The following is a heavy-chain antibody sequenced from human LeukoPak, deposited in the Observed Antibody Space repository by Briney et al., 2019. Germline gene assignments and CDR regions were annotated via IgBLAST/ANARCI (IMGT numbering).Heavy chain of an antibody. J-gene: IGHJ4*02. V-gene: IGHV3-23*01. CDR2: ISSSGDST. Sequence: GGSLRLSCAASGFTFSSYAMSWVRQAPGKGLEWVSSISSSGDSTFYADSVKDRFTISRDNSKNTLYLQMSRLRAEDTAVYYCAKDRPNYHESNGHYYRRDGDYWGQGTLVTVST. D-gene: IGHD3-22*01. CDR3: AKDRPNYHESNGHYYRRDGDY. CDR1: GFTFSSYA.